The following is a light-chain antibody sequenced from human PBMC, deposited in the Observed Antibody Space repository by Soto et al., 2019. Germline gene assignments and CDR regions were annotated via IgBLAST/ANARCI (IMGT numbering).Light chain of an antibody. CDR3: HQTDSIPET. V-gene: IGKV1-39*01. CDR2: AAS. Sequence: DLQMTQSPSSLSASVGDTVTITCRASQSISLFLNWYQQKPGKAPKLLIYAASSLQSGVPSRFSGNGSGTDFTLTISSLQPEDFATYYCHQTDSIPETFGQGTKVDIK. CDR1: QSISLF. J-gene: IGKJ1*01.